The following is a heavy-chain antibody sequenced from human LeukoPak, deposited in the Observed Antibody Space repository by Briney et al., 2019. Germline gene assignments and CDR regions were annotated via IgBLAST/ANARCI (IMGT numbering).Heavy chain of an antibody. CDR3: AREWNYYAFEI. D-gene: IGHD1-7*01. V-gene: IGHV4-34*12. CDR2: MFHTGNS. J-gene: IGHJ3*02. CDR1: GGSFSGYY. Sequence: SETLSLTCAVYGGSFSGYYWSWIRQPPGKGLEWIGSMFHTGNSYYNPSLKRRVTVAIDTSKNQFSLKLSSVTAADTAVYYCAREWNYYAFEIWGQGTMVSVSS.